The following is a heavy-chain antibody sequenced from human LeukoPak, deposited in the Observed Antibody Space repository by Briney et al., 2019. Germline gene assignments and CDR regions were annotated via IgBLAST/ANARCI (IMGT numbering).Heavy chain of an antibody. V-gene: IGHV1-46*03. CDR2: INPSGGST. D-gene: IGHD2-2*01. Sequence: ASVKVSCKSSGYTFTSYYMHWVRQAPGQGLEWMGIINPSGGSTSYAQKFQGRVTMTRDTSTSTVYMELSSLRSEDTAVYYCARERDIVVVPADWFDPWGQGTLVTVS. CDR3: ARERDIVVVPADWFDP. J-gene: IGHJ5*02. CDR1: GYTFTSYY.